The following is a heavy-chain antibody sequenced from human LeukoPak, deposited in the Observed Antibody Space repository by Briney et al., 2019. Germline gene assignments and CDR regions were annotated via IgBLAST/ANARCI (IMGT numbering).Heavy chain of an antibody. CDR2: IIGDGGST. CDR3: AKDISPNYYDSSGYPT. Sequence: GGSLRLSCAASGFTFYDYAMHWVRQAPGKGLEWVSLIIGDGGSTYYADSVKGRFTISRDNSKNSLYLQMNSLRTEDTALYYCAKDISPNYYDSSGYPTWGQGTLVTVSS. CDR1: GFTFYDYA. V-gene: IGHV3-43*02. J-gene: IGHJ4*02. D-gene: IGHD3-22*01.